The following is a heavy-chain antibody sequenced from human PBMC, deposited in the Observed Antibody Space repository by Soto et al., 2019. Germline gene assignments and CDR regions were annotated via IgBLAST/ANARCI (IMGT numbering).Heavy chain of an antibody. Sequence: QVQLVQSGAEVKKPGSSVKVSCKATGGTFGSYAISWERQAPGQGLGWMGGIIPIPGTANYAQKFQGRATITADESTSTAYMELSSLRSEDTAVYYCAISQGSSTSLEIYYYYYYGMDVWGQGTTVTVSS. V-gene: IGHV1-69*01. CDR3: AISQGSSTSLEIYYYYYYGMDV. J-gene: IGHJ6*02. D-gene: IGHD2-2*01. CDR1: GGTFGSYA. CDR2: IIPIPGTA.